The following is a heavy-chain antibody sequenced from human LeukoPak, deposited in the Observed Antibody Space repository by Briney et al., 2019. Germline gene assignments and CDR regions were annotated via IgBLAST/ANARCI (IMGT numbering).Heavy chain of an antibody. J-gene: IGHJ5*02. Sequence: KDGESLKISCKGSGYSFTNYWIGWVRQMPGKGLEWMGIIYPGDSDTRYSPSFQDQVTISADKSISTAYLQWSSLKASDTAMYYCARQRFTMRAYAGNWFDPWGQGTLVTVSS. V-gene: IGHV5-51*01. CDR2: IYPGDSDT. CDR3: ARQRFTMRAYAGNWFDP. CDR1: GYSFTNYW. D-gene: IGHD3-10*01.